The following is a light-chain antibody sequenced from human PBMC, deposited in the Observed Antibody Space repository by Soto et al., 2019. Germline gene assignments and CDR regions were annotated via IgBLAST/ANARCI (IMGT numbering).Light chain of an antibody. CDR2: GAS. J-gene: IGKJ1*01. Sequence: EIVMTQSPATLSVSPGERATLSCRASLSISTHLAWYEQKPGQAPRLLIYGASTRATGIPARFSGSGSGTEFTFTISSLQSEDFAVYYCHQYHLWPWTFGQGTKVDIK. V-gene: IGKV3D-15*01. CDR3: HQYHLWPWT. CDR1: LSISTH.